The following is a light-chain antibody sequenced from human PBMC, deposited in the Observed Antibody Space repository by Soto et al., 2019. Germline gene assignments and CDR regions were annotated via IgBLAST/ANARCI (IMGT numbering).Light chain of an antibody. Sequence: DIHMTQSPSSLSASVGDRVTITCRASQNITRYLNWYQQKPGRAPNVLIYAVSSLQSGVPLRFSGSGSGTEFTLTISSMQPDDFATFYCQQYNGYSRTFGQGTKVDIK. CDR1: QNITRY. CDR2: AVS. CDR3: QQYNGYSRT. V-gene: IGKV1-39*01. J-gene: IGKJ1*01.